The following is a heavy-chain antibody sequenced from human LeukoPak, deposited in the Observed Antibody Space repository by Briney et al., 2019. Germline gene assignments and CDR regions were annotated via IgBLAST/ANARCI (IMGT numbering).Heavy chain of an antibody. CDR3: ARDLLDGTPSLEY. V-gene: IGHV1-69*04. CDR1: GGTFSSYT. D-gene: IGHD1-1*01. CDR2: IIPILGIA. J-gene: IGHJ4*02. Sequence: ASVKVSCKSSGGTFSSYTLRWVRQAPAQGLEWMGRIIPILGIANNAQNFQGRVTITANKSTSTAYMEQSSLRSEDTAVYYCARDLLDGTPSLEYWGQGTLVTVSS.